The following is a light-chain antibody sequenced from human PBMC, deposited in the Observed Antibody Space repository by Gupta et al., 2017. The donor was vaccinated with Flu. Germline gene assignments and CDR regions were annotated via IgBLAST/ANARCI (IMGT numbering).Light chain of an antibody. CDR1: SRQVTYGHD. J-gene: IGLJ2*01. Sequence: TVTPTCGCNSRQVTYGHDAYGFQQRPGQAPTILFYDTRNSQSWTPVRFEGSLLGDNAALTLSDAQPEDEADYYCLLYYSGGRPVFGGGTKLTVL. CDR2: DTR. CDR3: LLYYSGGRPV. V-gene: IGLV7-46*01.